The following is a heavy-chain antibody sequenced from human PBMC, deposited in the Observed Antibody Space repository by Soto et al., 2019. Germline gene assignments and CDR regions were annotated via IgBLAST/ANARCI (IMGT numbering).Heavy chain of an antibody. CDR1: GGSINNGGYY. V-gene: IGHV4-39*01. CDR3: ARLRGYSYGSIDS. CDR2: IYYSGST. Sequence: QLQLQESGPGLVKPSETLSLTCTVSGGSINNGGYYWGWIRQTPGKGLECIGSIYYSGSTYYNPSLKSRGTISVDTSKNQFSLKLSSVTAADTADYYCARLRGYSYGSIDSWGQGTLVTVSS. J-gene: IGHJ4*02. D-gene: IGHD5-18*01.